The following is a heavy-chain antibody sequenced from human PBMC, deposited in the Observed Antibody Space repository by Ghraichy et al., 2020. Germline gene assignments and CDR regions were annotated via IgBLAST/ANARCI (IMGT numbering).Heavy chain of an antibody. Sequence: GGSLRLSCTASVFTVSYNFMSWVRQAPGKGLEWVSVIYNGDITYYADSVKGRFTISRDKSKNTLDLQMTRLRVEDTAIYYCARVHSGSYYAPFASWGQGTLVTVSS. D-gene: IGHD1-26*01. CDR1: VFTVSYNF. CDR2: IYNGDIT. J-gene: IGHJ5*02. CDR3: ARVHSGSYYAPFAS. V-gene: IGHV3-66*01.